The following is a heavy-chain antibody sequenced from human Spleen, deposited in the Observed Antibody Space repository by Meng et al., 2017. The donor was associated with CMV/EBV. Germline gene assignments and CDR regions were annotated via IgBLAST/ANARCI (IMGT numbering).Heavy chain of an antibody. CDR1: GYSFTDYY. V-gene: IGHV1-2*02. CDR2: INPYSGDT. Sequence: ASVKVSCKASGYSFTDYYIHWVRLAPGQGLEWMGRINPYSGDTHFAQKFQGRVTMTRDTSISTAYLQWSSLKASDTAMYYCARQDYDFWSGYSLGNYGMDVWGQGTTVTVSS. D-gene: IGHD3-3*01. J-gene: IGHJ6*02. CDR3: ARQDYDFWSGYSLGNYGMDV.